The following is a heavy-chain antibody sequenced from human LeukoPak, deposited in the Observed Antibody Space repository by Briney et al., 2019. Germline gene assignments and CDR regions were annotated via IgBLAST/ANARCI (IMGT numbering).Heavy chain of an antibody. V-gene: IGHV3-23*01. J-gene: IGHJ5*02. CDR1: GFTFSNYA. Sequence: GGSLRLSCAASGFTFSNYAMSWVRQAAGKGLERVSAISVSGGSTFYADSVKGRFTISRDNSKNTLYLQMNSLRAEDTAVYYCARGYCSSTSCQGRWFDPWGQGTLVTVSS. CDR3: ARGYCSSTSCQGRWFDP. D-gene: IGHD2-2*01. CDR2: ISVSGGST.